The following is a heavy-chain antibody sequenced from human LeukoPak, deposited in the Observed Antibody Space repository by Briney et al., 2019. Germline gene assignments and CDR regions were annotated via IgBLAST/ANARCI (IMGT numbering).Heavy chain of an antibody. CDR3: GKDPDYDSSGYSDY. J-gene: IGHJ4*02. D-gene: IGHD3-22*01. Sequence: GGSLRLSCAASGFTFSSYAMSWVRQAPGKGLEWVSVISASGYSTYYADSVKGRFTISRDNSKNTLYLQMNTLRAEDTAVYYCGKDPDYDSSGYSDYWGQGTLVTVVS. CDR2: ISASGYST. CDR1: GFTFSSYA. V-gene: IGHV3-23*01.